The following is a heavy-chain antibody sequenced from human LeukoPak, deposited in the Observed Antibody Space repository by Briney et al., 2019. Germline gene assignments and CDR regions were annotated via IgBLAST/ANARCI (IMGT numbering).Heavy chain of an antibody. V-gene: IGHV4-30-4*01. CDR3: ARSSSGYYYPDFGGLGY. Sequence: SQTLSLTCTVSGGSISSGDYYWSWIRQPPGKGLEWIGYIYYSGSTYYNPSLKSRVTISVDTSKNQFSLKLSSVTAADTAVYYCARSSSGYYYPDFGGLGYWGQGTLFTVSS. D-gene: IGHD3-22*01. CDR1: GGSISSGDYY. J-gene: IGHJ4*02. CDR2: IYYSGST.